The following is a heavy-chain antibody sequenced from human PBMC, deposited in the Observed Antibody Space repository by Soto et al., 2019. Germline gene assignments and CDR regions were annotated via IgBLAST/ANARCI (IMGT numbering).Heavy chain of an antibody. V-gene: IGHV3-11*01. J-gene: IGHJ6*02. D-gene: IGHD3-22*01. CDR2: ISSSGSTI. Sequence: GGSLRLSCAASGFTFSDYYMSWIRQAPGKGLEWVSYISSSGSTIYYADSVKGRFTISRDNAKNSLYLQMNSLRAEDTAVYYCARGDYYDRSGYYYGPYYYYGMDVWGQGTTVTVSS. CDR1: GFTFSDYY. CDR3: ARGDYYDRSGYYYGPYYYYGMDV.